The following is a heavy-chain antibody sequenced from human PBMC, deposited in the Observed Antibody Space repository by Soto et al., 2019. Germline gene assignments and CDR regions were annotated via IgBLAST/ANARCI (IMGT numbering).Heavy chain of an antibody. V-gene: IGHV3-21*01. CDR1: GFTFSSYS. CDR2: ISSSSSYI. CDR3: AREGYDSSGAFDI. D-gene: IGHD3-22*01. J-gene: IGHJ3*02. Sequence: GGSLRLSCAASGFTFSSYSMNWVRQAPGKGLEWVSSISSSSSYIYYADSVKGRFTISRDNAKNSLYLQMNSLRAEDTAVYYCAREGYDSSGAFDIWGQGTMVTVSS.